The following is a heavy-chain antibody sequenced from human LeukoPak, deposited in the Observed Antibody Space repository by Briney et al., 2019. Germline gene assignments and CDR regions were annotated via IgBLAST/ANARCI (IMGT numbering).Heavy chain of an antibody. CDR2: IKEDGSEK. CDR3: ARDLVFEGIAVAGSD. D-gene: IGHD6-13*01. J-gene: IGHJ4*02. CDR1: GFTFSSYW. V-gene: IGHV3-7*01. Sequence: PGGSLRLSCAASGFTFSSYWMSWVRQAPGKGLEWVANIKEDGSEKYYVDSVKGRFTISRDNAKNSLYLQMNSVRAEDTAVYYCARDLVFEGIAVAGSDWGQGTLVTVSS.